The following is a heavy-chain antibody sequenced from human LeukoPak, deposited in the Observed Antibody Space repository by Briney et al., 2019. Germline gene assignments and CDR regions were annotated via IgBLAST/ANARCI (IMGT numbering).Heavy chain of an antibody. CDR1: GYTFSTYG. V-gene: IGHV1-18*01. D-gene: IGHD5-18*01. Sequence: GASVKVSCKASGYTFSTYGISWVRQAPGQGLEWMGWISAYNGNTNYARKFQDRVTMTTDTSTRTAYMELRTLQSDDTAVYYCARGGIRSETSLDTWGQGTLVTVSS. J-gene: IGHJ4*02. CDR3: ARGGIRSETSLDT. CDR2: ISAYNGNT.